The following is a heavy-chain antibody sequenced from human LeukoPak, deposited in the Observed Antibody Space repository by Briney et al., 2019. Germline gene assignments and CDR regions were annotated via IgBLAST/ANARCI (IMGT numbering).Heavy chain of an antibody. J-gene: IGHJ5*02. CDR2: FDPEDGET. D-gene: IGHD4-17*01. CDR3: ATTQMTTVTTGHWFDP. Sequence: ASVKVSCKVSGYTLTELSMHWVRQAPGKGLEWMGGFDPEDGETIYARKFQGRVTMTEDTSTDTAYMELSSLRSEDTAVYYCATTQMTTVTTGHWFDPWGQGTLVTVSS. V-gene: IGHV1-24*01. CDR1: GYTLTELS.